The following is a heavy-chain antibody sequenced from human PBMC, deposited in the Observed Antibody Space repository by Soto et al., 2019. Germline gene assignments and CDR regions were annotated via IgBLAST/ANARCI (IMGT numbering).Heavy chain of an antibody. V-gene: IGHV4-34*01. Sequence: QVRLQQWGAGLLKSSETLSLTCAVYGGSLSDYYWSWIRQPPGKGLEWIGEINHSRSTNYNPSLKSRVTISVDTSKNQFSLKVSSVTAADTAVYYCARTPRAVAGTAGMDVWGQGTTVTVSS. CDR1: GGSLSDYY. CDR2: INHSRST. D-gene: IGHD6-19*01. J-gene: IGHJ6*02. CDR3: ARTPRAVAGTAGMDV.